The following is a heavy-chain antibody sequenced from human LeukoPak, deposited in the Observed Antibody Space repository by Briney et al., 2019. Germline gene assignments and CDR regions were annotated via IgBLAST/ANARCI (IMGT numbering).Heavy chain of an antibody. Sequence: GGSLRLSCAASGFNFNDYAMHWVRQAPGKGLEWVSGISWNSGTIGYVDSVKGRFTISRDNAKNSLYLQMNSLRAEDTAVYYCARDLSPYYYGSGSYYVFYYWGQGTLVTVSS. J-gene: IGHJ4*02. D-gene: IGHD3-10*01. CDR2: ISWNSGTI. CDR1: GFNFNDYA. V-gene: IGHV3-9*01. CDR3: ARDLSPYYYGSGSYYVFYY.